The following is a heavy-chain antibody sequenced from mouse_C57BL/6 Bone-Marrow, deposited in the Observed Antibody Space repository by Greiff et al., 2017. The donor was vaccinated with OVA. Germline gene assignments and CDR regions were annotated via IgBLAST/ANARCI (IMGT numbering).Heavy chain of an antibody. CDR2: IWGVGST. CDR3: ATLYGRNWFAY. J-gene: IGHJ3*01. D-gene: IGHD1-1*02. Sequence: VKLMESGPGLVAPSQSLSITCTVSGFSLTSYGVDWVRQSPGKGLEWLGVIWGVGSTNYNSALKSRLSISKDNSKSQVFLKMNSLQTDDTAMYYCATLYGRNWFAYWGQGTLVTVSA. V-gene: IGHV2-6*01. CDR1: GFSLTSYG.